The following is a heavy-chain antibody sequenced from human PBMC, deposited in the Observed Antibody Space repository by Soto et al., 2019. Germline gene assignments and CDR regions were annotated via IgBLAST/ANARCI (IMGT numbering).Heavy chain of an antibody. CDR3: ARAPYSGYHSYDY. J-gene: IGHJ4*02. V-gene: IGHV4-59*12. D-gene: IGHD5-12*01. CDR1: GDSINSYS. CDR2: IHYSGST. Sequence: SETLSLTCTVSGDSINSYSWSWIRQPPGKGLEWIAYIHYSGSTKYNPSPKSRVTISIDTSRNQISLKLSSVTAADTAVYYCARAPYSGYHSYDYWGQG.